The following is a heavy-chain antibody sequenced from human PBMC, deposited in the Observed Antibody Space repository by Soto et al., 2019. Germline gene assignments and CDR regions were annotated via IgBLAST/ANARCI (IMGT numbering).Heavy chain of an antibody. Sequence: GASVKVSCKASGYTFTSYYMHWVRQAPGQGLEWMGIINPSGGSTSYAQKFQGRVTMTRDTSTSTVYMELSSLRSEDTAVYYCARDIVVVPAAPPYYYYGMDVWGQGTTVTVSS. J-gene: IGHJ6*02. CDR2: INPSGGST. CDR3: ARDIVVVPAAPPYYYYGMDV. V-gene: IGHV1-46*01. D-gene: IGHD2-2*01. CDR1: GYTFTSYY.